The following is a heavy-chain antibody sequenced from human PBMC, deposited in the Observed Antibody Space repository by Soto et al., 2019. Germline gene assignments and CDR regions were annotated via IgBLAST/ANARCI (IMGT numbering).Heavy chain of an antibody. CDR2: IIPIFGTA. CDR1: GGTFSSYA. D-gene: IGHD5-12*01. J-gene: IGHJ3*02. CDR3: ARERRYGGYRDAFDI. Sequence: QVQLVQSGAEVKKPGSSVKVSCKASGGTFSSYAISWVRQAPGQGLEWMGGIIPIFGTANYAQKFQGRVTITADESTSTAYMELSRLRSEDTAVYYYARERRYGGYRDAFDIWGQGTMVTVSS. V-gene: IGHV1-69*01.